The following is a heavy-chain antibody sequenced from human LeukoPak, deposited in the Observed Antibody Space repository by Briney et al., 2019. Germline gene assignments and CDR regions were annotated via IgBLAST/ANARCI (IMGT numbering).Heavy chain of an antibody. Sequence: GGSLRLSCAVSGITLSNYGMSWVRLAPGKGLEWVAGISDRGGSTNYADSVKGRFTISRDNPKNTLYLQMNSLRSEDTAVYFCAKRGVVIRAVLVVGFHKEAYYFDSWGQGALVTVSS. D-gene: IGHD2-15*01. V-gene: IGHV3-23*01. CDR1: GITLSNYG. J-gene: IGHJ4*02. CDR2: ISDRGGST. CDR3: AKRGVVIRAVLVVGFHKEAYYFDS.